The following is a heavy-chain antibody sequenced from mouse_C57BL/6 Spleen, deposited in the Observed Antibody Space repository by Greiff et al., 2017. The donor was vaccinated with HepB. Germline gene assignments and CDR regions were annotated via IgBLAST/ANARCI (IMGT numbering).Heavy chain of an antibody. V-gene: IGHV1-4*01. J-gene: IGHJ3*01. CDR2: INPSSGYT. CDR1: GYTFTSYT. Sequence: VMLVESGAELARPGASVKMSCKASGYTFTSYTMHWVKQRPGQGLEWIGYINPSSGYTKYNQKFKDKATLTADKSSSTAYMQLSSLTSEDSAVYYCARVRYDGSSYPFAYWGQGTLVTVSA. D-gene: IGHD1-1*01. CDR3: ARVRYDGSSYPFAY.